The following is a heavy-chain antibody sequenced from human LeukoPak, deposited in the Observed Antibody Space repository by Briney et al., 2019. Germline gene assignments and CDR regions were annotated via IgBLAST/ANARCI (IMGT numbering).Heavy chain of an antibody. D-gene: IGHD3-22*01. Sequence: SQTLSLTCAISGGSVSSNSAAWNWIRQSPSRGLEWLGRTYYRSKWYNDYAVSVKSRITINPDTSKNQFSLQLNSVTPEDTAVYYCARAPRGYYYDSSGYYYFDYWGQGTLVTVSS. CDR1: GGSVSSNSAA. V-gene: IGHV6-1*01. CDR2: TYYRSKWYN. CDR3: ARAPRGYYYDSSGYYYFDY. J-gene: IGHJ4*02.